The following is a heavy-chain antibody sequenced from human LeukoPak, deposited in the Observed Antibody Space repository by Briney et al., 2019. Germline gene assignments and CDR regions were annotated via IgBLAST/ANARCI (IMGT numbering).Heavy chain of an antibody. CDR3: ARETSQKGAHYMDV. D-gene: IGHD3-16*01. CDR1: GGSISSSSYY. Sequence: PSETLSLTCTVSGGSISSSSYYWGWIRQPPGKGLEWIGSIYYSGSTYYNPSLKSRVAISVDTSKNQFSLKLSSVTAADTAVYYCARETSQKGAHYMDVWGKGTTVTISS. V-gene: IGHV4-39*07. CDR2: IYYSGST. J-gene: IGHJ6*03.